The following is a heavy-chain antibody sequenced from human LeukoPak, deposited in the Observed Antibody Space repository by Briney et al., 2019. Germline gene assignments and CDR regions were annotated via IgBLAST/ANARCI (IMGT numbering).Heavy chain of an antibody. J-gene: IGHJ4*02. D-gene: IGHD6-6*01. CDR3: AREDRYSSSSNV. Sequence: SETLSLTCTVSGGSISSSSYYWGWIRQPRGKGVEWIVSIYYSGSTYYNPCLKSRVTISVDTSKNQFSLKLSSVTAADTAVYYCAREDRYSSSSNVWGQGTLVTVSS. V-gene: IGHV4-39*02. CDR2: IYYSGST. CDR1: GGSISSSSYY.